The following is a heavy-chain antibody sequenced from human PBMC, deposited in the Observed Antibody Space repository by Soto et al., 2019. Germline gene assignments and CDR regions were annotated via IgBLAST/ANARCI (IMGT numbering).Heavy chain of an antibody. CDR2: IDSSTKYT. CDR3: AREYYYTMDV. J-gene: IGHJ6*02. V-gene: IGHV3-11*05. Sequence: QVQLVESGGGLVGPGGSLRLSCEASGFTFRDYYMTWFRQAPGKGLEWLSYIDSSTKYTNYADSVKGRFTISRDNAKNSLYLQMNSLRADDTAVYYCAREYYYTMDVWGQGTRVTVSS. CDR1: GFTFRDYY.